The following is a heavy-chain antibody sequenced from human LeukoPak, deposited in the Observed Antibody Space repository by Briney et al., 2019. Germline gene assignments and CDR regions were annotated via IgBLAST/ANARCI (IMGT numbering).Heavy chain of an antibody. V-gene: IGHV3-23*01. CDR2: LSGSGNIT. CDR3: ARGIVGALDAFDI. CDR1: GFTFSTYA. J-gene: IGHJ3*02. D-gene: IGHD1-26*01. Sequence: GGSLRLSCAASGFTFSTYAMSWVRHAPGKGLEWVSALSGSGNITYYADSVKGRFTISRDNSKNTLYLQMNSLRAEDTAVYYCARGIVGALDAFDIWGQGTMVTVSS.